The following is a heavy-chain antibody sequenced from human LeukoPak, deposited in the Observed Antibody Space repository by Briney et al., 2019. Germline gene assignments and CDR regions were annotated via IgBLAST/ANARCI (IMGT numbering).Heavy chain of an antibody. D-gene: IGHD3-10*01. CDR2: IYYSGST. V-gene: IGHV4-61*08. Sequence: PSETLSLTCTVSGGSISSGDYYWSWIRQPPGKGLEWIGYIYYSGSTNYNPSLKSRVTISVDTSKNQFSLKLSSVTAADTAVYYCASGSGSYRRFDYWGQGTLVTVSS. J-gene: IGHJ4*02. CDR3: ASGSGSYRRFDY. CDR1: GGSISSGDYY.